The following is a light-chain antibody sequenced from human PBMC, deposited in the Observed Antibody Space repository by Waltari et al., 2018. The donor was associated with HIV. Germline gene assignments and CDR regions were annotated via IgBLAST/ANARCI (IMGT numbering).Light chain of an antibody. CDR3: SSYTSSSTWV. CDR2: DVS. J-gene: IGLJ3*02. CDR1: SSDVGGYNY. Sequence: QSALTQHASVSGSPGQSTTISCTGTSSDVGGYNYVSWYQQHPGKAPKRMIYDVSNRASGVSKRFSGAKSGNTASLAISGLQAEDDADYYCSSYTSSSTWVFGGGTKLTVL. V-gene: IGLV2-14*03.